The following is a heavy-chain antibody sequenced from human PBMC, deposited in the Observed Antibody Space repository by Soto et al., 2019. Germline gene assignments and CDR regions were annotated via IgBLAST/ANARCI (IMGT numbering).Heavy chain of an antibody. CDR2: INAGNGDT. D-gene: IGHD6-19*01. V-gene: IGHV1-3*01. Sequence: ASVKVSCKASGFTFTAYCIHWVRQAPGQRLEWMGWINAGNGDTKYSQKFQGRVTISRDTSASTAYMELSSLRSEDTTVYFCVRAGSGWSFDYWGQGTLVTVSS. CDR1: GFTFTAYC. J-gene: IGHJ4*02. CDR3: VRAGSGWSFDY.